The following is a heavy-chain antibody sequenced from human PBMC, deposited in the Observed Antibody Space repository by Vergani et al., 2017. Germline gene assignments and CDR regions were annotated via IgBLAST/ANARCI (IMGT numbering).Heavy chain of an antibody. CDR1: GFTFNSYG. CDR3: AKEGGGYCSGGTCYPEY. Sequence: QVQLVESGGGVVPPGGSLRLSCAASGFTFNSYGMHWVRQAPGKGLEWVASIRSDESRRYYGDSMEGPFTISRDNSKNTLYLQMKSLRPEDTDVYYCAKEGGGYCSGGTCYPEYWGQGTLVIVSS. J-gene: IGHJ4*02. CDR2: IRSDESRR. D-gene: IGHD2-15*01. V-gene: IGHV3-30*02.